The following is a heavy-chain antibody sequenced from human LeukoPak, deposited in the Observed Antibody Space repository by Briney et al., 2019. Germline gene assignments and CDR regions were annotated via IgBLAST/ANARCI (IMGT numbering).Heavy chain of an antibody. D-gene: IGHD5-12*01. CDR1: GFSFSVYE. J-gene: IGHJ4*02. V-gene: IGHV3-48*03. CDR3: TTLTVATKFDY. Sequence: PGGSLRLSCAASGFSFSVYEMHWVRQAPGKGLEWISDISSSGTTTYYADSVKGRLTISRDNAKNSLYLQMNSLRAEDTAVYYCTTLTVATKFDYWGQGTLVTVSS. CDR2: ISSSGTTT.